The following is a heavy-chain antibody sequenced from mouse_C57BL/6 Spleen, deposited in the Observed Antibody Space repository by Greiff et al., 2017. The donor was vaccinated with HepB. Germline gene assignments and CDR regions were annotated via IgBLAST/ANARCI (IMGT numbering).Heavy chain of an antibody. J-gene: IGHJ3*01. CDR3: ARRELTGTFAY. CDR1: GYTFTSYW. V-gene: IGHV1-59*01. Sequence: VQLQQPGAELVRPGTSVKLSCKASGYTFTSYWMHWVKQRPGQGLEWIGVIDPSDSYTNYNQKFKGKATLTVDTSSSTAYMQLSSLTSEDSAVYYCARRELTGTFAYWGQGTLVTVSA. CDR2: IDPSDSYT. D-gene: IGHD4-1*01.